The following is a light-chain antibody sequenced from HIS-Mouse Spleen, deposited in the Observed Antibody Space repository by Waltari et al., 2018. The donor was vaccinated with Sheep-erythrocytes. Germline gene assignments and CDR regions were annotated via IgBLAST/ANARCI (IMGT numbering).Light chain of an antibody. J-gene: IGLJ2*01. Sequence: QSALTQPASVSGSPGQSITISCTGTSSDVGSYNLVSWYQQHPGKAPKHTISGGITRTSGVSIRFTGSKSGNTDSLTISELQAEDEADYYCCSYASSSTFHVVFGGGTKLTVL. V-gene: IGLV2-23*03. CDR3: CSYASSSTFHVV. CDR1: SSDVGSYNL. CDR2: GGI.